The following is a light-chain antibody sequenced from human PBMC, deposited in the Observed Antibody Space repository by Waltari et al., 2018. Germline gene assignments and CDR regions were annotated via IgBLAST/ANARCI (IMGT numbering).Light chain of an antibody. J-gene: IGLJ3*02. V-gene: IGLV3-10*01. CDR1: ALPRKQ. Sequence: SYELTQPPAVSVSTGQTARITCSGSALPRKQAYWYHQKYGQVPLLVIYEDNRRPSGIPERFSGSSSGTKATLTITGAQADDEGDYYCYSTDSGCDHRGVFGGGTRLTVL. CDR3: YSTDSGCDHRGV. CDR2: EDN.